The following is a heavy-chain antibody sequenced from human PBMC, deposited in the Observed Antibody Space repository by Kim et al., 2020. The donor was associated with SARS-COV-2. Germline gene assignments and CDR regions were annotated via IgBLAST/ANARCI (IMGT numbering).Heavy chain of an antibody. Sequence: SETLSLTCIVSGGSISSSSYYWGWIRQPPRKGLEWIGSIYYSGRTYYNPSLKSRVTISVDTSKNQFSRKLSSVTAADTAVYYCARQQQWLAPLDFWGQGTLVTVSS. CDR1: GGSISSSSYY. CDR3: ARQQQWLAPLDF. CDR2: IYYSGRT. V-gene: IGHV4-39*01. J-gene: IGHJ4*02. D-gene: IGHD6-19*01.